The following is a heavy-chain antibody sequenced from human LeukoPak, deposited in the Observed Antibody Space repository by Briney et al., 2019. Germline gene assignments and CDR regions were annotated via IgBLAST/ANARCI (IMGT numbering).Heavy chain of an antibody. Sequence: GGSLRLSCAASGFTFSSYSMNWVRQAPGKGLEWVSSISSSSSYIYYADSVKGRFTISRDNAKNSLYLQMNSLRAEDTAVYYCARDQWEVVVPAAALDYWGQGTLVTVSS. V-gene: IGHV3-21*01. CDR3: ARDQWEVVVPAAALDY. J-gene: IGHJ4*02. CDR2: ISSSSSYI. CDR1: GFTFSSYS. D-gene: IGHD2-2*01.